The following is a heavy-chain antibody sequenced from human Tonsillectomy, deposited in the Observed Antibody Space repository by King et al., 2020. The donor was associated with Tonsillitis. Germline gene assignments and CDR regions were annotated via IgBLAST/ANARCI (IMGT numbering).Heavy chain of an antibody. CDR2: IYYSGST. D-gene: IGHD5-24*01. J-gene: IGHJ4*02. CDR3: ARHGGEGYNFGPTYYFDY. V-gene: IGHV4-59*08. CDR1: GGSISSYY. Sequence: VQLQESGPGLVKPSETLSLTCTVSGGSISSYYWSWIRQPPGKGLEWIGYIYYSGSTNYNPSLKSRVTISVDTSKNQFSLKLSSVTAADTAVYYCARHGGEGYNFGPTYYFDYWGQGTLVTVSS.